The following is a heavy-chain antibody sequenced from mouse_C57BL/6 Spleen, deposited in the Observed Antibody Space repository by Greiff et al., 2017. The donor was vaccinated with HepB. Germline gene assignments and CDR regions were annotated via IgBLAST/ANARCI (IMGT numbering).Heavy chain of an antibody. Sequence: QVQLKQPGAELVKPGASVKMSCKASGYTFTSYWITWVKQRPGQGLEWIGDIYPGSGSTNYNEKFKSKATLTVDTSSSTAYMQLSSLTSEDSAVYYCARRGDSSRDAMDYWGQGTSVTVSS. D-gene: IGHD2-13*01. J-gene: IGHJ4*01. CDR3: ARRGDSSRDAMDY. V-gene: IGHV1-55*01. CDR1: GYTFTSYW. CDR2: IYPGSGST.